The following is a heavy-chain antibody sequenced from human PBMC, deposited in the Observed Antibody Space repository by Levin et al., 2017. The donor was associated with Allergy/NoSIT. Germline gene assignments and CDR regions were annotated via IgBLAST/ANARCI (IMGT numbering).Heavy chain of an antibody. Sequence: SCAASGFTFSNYEMNWVRQAPGQGLEWVSYISDSGSPTYYADSVKGRFTISRDNAKNSLYLQMNSLRAEDTAIYYCARDSGYCTSSNCHNFDYWGQGTLVTVSS. CDR3: ARDSGYCTSSNCHNFDY. D-gene: IGHD2-2*01. J-gene: IGHJ4*02. V-gene: IGHV3-48*03. CDR2: ISDSGSPT. CDR1: GFTFSNYE.